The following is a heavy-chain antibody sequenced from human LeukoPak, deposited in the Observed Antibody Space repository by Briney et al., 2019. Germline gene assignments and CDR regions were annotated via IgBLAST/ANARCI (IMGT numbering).Heavy chain of an antibody. J-gene: IGHJ4*02. V-gene: IGHV3-53*01. CDR3: ARAQDTAMVYYFDS. CDR1: GFTVSSYY. Sequence: PGGSLRLSCAASGFTVSSYYMSWVRQPPGKGLEWVSIIYSGGSTYYADSVKGRFTISRDNSKNTLYLQMNSLRAEDTAMYYCARAQDTAMVYYFDSWGQGTLVTVSS. D-gene: IGHD5-18*01. CDR2: IYSGGST.